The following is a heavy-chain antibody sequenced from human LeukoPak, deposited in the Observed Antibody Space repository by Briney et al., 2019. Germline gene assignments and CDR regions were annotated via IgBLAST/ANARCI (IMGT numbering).Heavy chain of an antibody. CDR1: GDSVSSNSAA. J-gene: IGHJ6*02. Sequence: SQTLSLTCDVSGDSVSSNSAAWNWIRQSPSRGLEWLGRTYYRSKWYNDYAVSVKSRITINPDTSKNQFSLQLNSVTPEDTAVYYCARGSLSYYDSSGYYYLSLYYYYGMDVWGQGTTVTVSS. CDR2: TYYRSKWYN. V-gene: IGHV6-1*01. D-gene: IGHD3-22*01. CDR3: ARGSLSYYDSSGYYYLSLYYYYGMDV.